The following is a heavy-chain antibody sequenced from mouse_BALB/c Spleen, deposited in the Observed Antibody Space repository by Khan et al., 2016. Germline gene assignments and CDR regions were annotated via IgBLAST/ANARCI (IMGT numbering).Heavy chain of an antibody. CDR1: EYTFTNYG. J-gene: IGHJ4*01. Sequence: QIQLVQSGPELKKPGETVKISCKASEYTFTNYGMNWVKQAPGKGLKWMGWINTNTGEPTYAEEFKGRFAFSLEASASTAYLQINNLKNEDSATYFCARTGDYPYYAIDCWGQATSVTVSS. V-gene: IGHV9-3*02. D-gene: IGHD2-13*01. CDR2: INTNTGEP. CDR3: ARTGDYPYYAIDC.